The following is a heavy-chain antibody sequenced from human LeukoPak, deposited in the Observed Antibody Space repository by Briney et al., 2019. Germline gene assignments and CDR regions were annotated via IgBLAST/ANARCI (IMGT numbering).Heavy chain of an antibody. V-gene: IGHV6-1*01. D-gene: IGHD3-22*01. J-gene: IGHJ4*02. Sequence: SQTLSLTCAISGDSFSSNSAAWNWIRQSPSRGLEWLGRTYYRSKWYNDYAVSVKSRIAINPDTSKNQFSLQLNSVTPEDTAVYYCARVWYYYDSSGYLVPRYYFDYWGQGTLVTVSS. CDR3: ARVWYYYDSSGYLVPRYYFDY. CDR2: TYYRSKWYN. CDR1: GDSFSSNSAA.